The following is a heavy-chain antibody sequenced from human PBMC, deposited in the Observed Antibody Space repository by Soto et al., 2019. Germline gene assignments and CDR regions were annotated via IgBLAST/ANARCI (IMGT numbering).Heavy chain of an antibody. CDR3: ARTLTHYYDSSGFAY. J-gene: IGHJ4*02. CDR1: GGSISSSSYY. Sequence: SETLSLTCTVSGGSISSSSYYWGWIRQPPGKGLEWIGSIYYSGSTYYNPSLKSRVTISVDTSKNQFSLKLSSVTAADTAVYYCARTLTHYYDSSGFAYWGQGTLVTVSS. D-gene: IGHD3-22*01. V-gene: IGHV4-39*01. CDR2: IYYSGST.